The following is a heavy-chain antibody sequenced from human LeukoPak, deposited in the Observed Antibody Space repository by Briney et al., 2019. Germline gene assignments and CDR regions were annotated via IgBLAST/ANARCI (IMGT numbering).Heavy chain of an antibody. CDR1: GYTFTGYY. V-gene: IGHV1-2*02. CDR3: ARDPPAYYYGSGKATGAFDI. Sequence: GASVKVSCKASGYTFTGYYMHWVRQAPGQGLEWMGWINPNSGGTNYAQKFQGRVTMTRDTSISTAYMELSRLRSDDTAVYYCARDPPAYYYGSGKATGAFDIWGQGTMVTVSS. D-gene: IGHD3-10*01. CDR2: INPNSGGT. J-gene: IGHJ3*02.